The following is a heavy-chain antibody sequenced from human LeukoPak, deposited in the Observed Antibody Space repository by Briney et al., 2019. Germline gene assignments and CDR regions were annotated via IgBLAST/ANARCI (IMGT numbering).Heavy chain of an antibody. J-gene: IGHJ4*02. CDR3: ARSIPAVRIFDY. CDR1: GDSISGYS. CDR2: IYTSGST. D-gene: IGHD2-2*01. V-gene: IGHV4-4*07. Sequence: SETLSLTCTVSGDSISGYSWSWIRQPAGKGLEWIGRIYTSGSTNYNPSLKSRISTSVDTSKNQFSLRLNSVTAADTAVYYCARSIPAVRIFDYWGQGTLVTVSS.